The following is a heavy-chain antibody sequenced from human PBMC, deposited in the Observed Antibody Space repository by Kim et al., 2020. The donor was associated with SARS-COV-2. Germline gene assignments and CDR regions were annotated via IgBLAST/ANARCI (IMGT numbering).Heavy chain of an antibody. CDR2: DGRNK. CDR3: ARTRGFDY. D-gene: IGHD3-10*01. Sequence: DGRNKYIADSWKGRLTTSRDNSKTKLYLRMNSLGAEDTAVYYCARTRGFDYWGQGTLVTVSS. J-gene: IGHJ4*02. V-gene: IGHV3-33*01.